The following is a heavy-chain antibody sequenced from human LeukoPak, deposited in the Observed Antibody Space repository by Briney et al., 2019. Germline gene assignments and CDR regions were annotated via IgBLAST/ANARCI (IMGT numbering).Heavy chain of an antibody. CDR2: IYYSGST. CDR3: ARGGMIAARPGNFDY. D-gene: IGHD6-6*01. Sequence: SETLSLTCTVSGGSISSYYWSWIRQPPGKGLEWIGYIYYSGSTSYNPSLKSRVTISVDTSKNQFSLKLSSVTAADTAVYYCARGGMIAARPGNFDYWGQGTLVTVSS. CDR1: GGSISSYY. J-gene: IGHJ4*02. V-gene: IGHV4-59*12.